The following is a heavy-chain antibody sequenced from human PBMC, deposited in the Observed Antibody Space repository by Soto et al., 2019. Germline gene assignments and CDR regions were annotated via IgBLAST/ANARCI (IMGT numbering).Heavy chain of an antibody. CDR3: ARELGGWYLDAFDI. J-gene: IGHJ3*02. V-gene: IGHV1-8*01. D-gene: IGHD6-19*01. CDR2: MNPNSGDT. Sequence: ASVKVSCKASGCTFTSYDINWVRQATGQGLEWMGWMNPNSGDTGYAQKFQGRVTMTRNTSISTAYMELSSLRSEDTAVYYCARELGGWYLDAFDIWGQGTMVTVSS. CDR1: GCTFTSYD.